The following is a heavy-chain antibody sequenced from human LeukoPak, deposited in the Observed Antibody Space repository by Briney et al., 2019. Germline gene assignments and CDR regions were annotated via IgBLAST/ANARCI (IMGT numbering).Heavy chain of an antibody. V-gene: IGHV3-30*02. Sequence: PGGSLRLSCAASGFTFSSFGMHWVRQAPGEGLEWVAFIRYDESKTFYADSVKGRFTISRDNSKNTVYLQMNSLRAEDTAVYYCAKGYGYYFDYWGQGTLVTVSS. D-gene: IGHD4-17*01. J-gene: IGHJ4*02. CDR2: IRYDESKT. CDR1: GFTFSSFG. CDR3: AKGYGYYFDY.